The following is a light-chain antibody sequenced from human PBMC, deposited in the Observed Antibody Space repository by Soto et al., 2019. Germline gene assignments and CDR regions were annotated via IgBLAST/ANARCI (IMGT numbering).Light chain of an antibody. CDR2: KVS. J-gene: IGKJ4*01. CDR3: MQGTHWPLT. Sequence: DVVMTQSPLSLPVTLGQPASISCRSSQSLAYRDGNTYLNWFQQRPSQSPRRLIYKVSNRDSGVPDRFSGRGSGTDFTLKISRVEAEDVGVYYCMQGTHWPLTFGGGTKVEIK. CDR1: QSLAYRDGNTY. V-gene: IGKV2-30*01.